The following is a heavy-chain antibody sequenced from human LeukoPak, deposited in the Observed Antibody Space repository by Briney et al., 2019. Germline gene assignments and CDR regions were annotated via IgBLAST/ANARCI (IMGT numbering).Heavy chain of an antibody. Sequence: PSETLSLTCTVSGGSISSYYWSWIRQPPGKGLEWIGYIYYSRSTNYNPSLKSRVTISVDTSKNQFSLKQSTVTAADTAVYYCASHYFDDAFDVWGQGTMVTVSS. CDR1: GGSISSYY. V-gene: IGHV4-59*08. CDR3: ASHYFDDAFDV. CDR2: IYYSRST. D-gene: IGHD3-10*01. J-gene: IGHJ3*01.